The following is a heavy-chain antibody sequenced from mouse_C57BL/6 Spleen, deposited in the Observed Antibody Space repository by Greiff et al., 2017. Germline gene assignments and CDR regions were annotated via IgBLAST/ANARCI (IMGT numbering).Heavy chain of an antibody. D-gene: IGHD2-2*01. CDR2: IDPENGDT. CDR1: GFNIKDDY. CDR3: TTGGYDEDYFDY. V-gene: IGHV14-4*01. Sequence: EVKLQQSGAELVRPGASVKLSCTASGFNIKDDYMHWVKQRPEQGLEWIGWIDPENGDTEYASKFQGKATITADTSSNTAYLQLSSLTSEDTAVYYCTTGGYDEDYFDYWGQGTTLTGSS. J-gene: IGHJ2*01.